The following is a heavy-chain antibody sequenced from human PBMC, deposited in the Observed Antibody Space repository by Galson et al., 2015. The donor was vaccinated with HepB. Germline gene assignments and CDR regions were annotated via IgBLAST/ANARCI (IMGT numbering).Heavy chain of an antibody. V-gene: IGHV3-7*03. J-gene: IGHJ3*02. D-gene: IGHD4-17*01. CDR2: IKQDGSEK. CDR1: GFSFSSYW. CDR3: VRGGTVTTRVAFDI. Sequence: SLRLSCAASGFSFSSYWMTWVRQAPGKGLEWVANIKQDGSEKFYVDSVRGRFTISRDNTANSLSLQMNSLTADDTAVYYCVRGGTVTTRVAFDIWGQGTKVTVSS.